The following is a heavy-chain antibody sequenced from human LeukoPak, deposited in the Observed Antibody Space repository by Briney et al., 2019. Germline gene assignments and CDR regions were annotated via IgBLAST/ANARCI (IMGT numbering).Heavy chain of an antibody. J-gene: IGHJ6*02. Sequence: GGSLRLSCAASGFTFSSYVMHWVRQAPGKGLEWVAVISYDGSNKYYADSVKGRFTTSRDNSKNTLYLQMNSLRAEDTAVYYCARSSGQWFGEILYGMDVWGQGTTVTVSS. CDR3: ARSSGQWFGEILYGMDV. CDR1: GFTFSSYV. D-gene: IGHD3-10*01. V-gene: IGHV3-30-3*01. CDR2: ISYDGSNK.